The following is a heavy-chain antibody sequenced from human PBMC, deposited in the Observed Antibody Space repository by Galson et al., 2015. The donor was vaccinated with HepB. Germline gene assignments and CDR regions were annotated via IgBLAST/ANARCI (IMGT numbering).Heavy chain of an antibody. J-gene: IGHJ4*02. V-gene: IGHV3-23*01. D-gene: IGHD2-2*01. CDR1: GFSFSNYA. CDR2: ISNSGGTT. Sequence: SLRLSCAASGFSFSNYAMSWVRQAPGKGLEWVSTISNSGGTTYYADSVQGRFTISRDNSKNTMYVQMNSLRADGTGVYYCARQLLGAYFDYWGQGTLVTVSS. CDR3: ARQLLGAYFDY.